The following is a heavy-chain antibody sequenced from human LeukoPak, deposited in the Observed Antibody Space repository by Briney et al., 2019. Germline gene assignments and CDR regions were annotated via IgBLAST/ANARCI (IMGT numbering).Heavy chain of an antibody. Sequence: ASVKVSCKASGYTFTGYYMHWVRQAPGQGLEWMGWINPNSGGTNYAQKFQGRVTMTRDTSISTAYMELSRLRSDDTAVYYCAREVGRPYSGSRPGFFDYWGQGTLVTVSS. V-gene: IGHV1-2*02. CDR2: INPNSGGT. CDR1: GYTFTGYY. D-gene: IGHD1-26*01. CDR3: AREVGRPYSGSRPGFFDY. J-gene: IGHJ4*02.